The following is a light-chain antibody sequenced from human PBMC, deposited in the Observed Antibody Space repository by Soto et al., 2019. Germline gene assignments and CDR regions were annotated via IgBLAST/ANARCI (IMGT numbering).Light chain of an antibody. Sequence: EIVLTQSAATLALSPGERATLSCRASQSVSSYLAWYQQKPGQAPRLLIYDASNRATGIPARFSGSGSGTDFTLPISSLEPEDFAVYYCQQRSNWPPTTFGQGTRLEIK. J-gene: IGKJ5*01. CDR2: DAS. CDR3: QQRSNWPPTT. V-gene: IGKV3-11*01. CDR1: QSVSSY.